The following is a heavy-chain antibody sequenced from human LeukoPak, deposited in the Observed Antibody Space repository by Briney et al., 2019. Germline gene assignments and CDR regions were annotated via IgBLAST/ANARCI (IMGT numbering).Heavy chain of an antibody. CDR1: GFTFSSYW. J-gene: IGHJ4*02. CDR2: INSDGSST. D-gene: IGHD6-19*01. CDR3: ARDASGHTDY. Sequence: GGSMRLSCAASGFTFSSYWMHWVRQAPGKGLVWVSRINSDGSSTNYADSMRGRFTISRDNAKNTLHLQMNSLRAEDTAVYYCARDASGHTDYWGQGTLVTVSA. V-gene: IGHV3-74*01.